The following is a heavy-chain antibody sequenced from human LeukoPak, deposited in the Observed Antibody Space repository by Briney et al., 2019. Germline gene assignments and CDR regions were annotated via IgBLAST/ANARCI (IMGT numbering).Heavy chain of an antibody. V-gene: IGHV3-23*01. CDR3: ATIKYGSGSYYTLDY. J-gene: IGHJ4*02. CDR1: GFTFSSYG. Sequence: GGSLRLSCAASGFTFSSYGMSWVRQAPGKGLEWVSAISGSGGSTYYADSVKGRFTISRDNSKNTLYLQMNSLRAEDTAVYYCATIKYGSGSYYTLDYWGQGTLVTVSS. D-gene: IGHD3-10*01. CDR2: ISGSGGST.